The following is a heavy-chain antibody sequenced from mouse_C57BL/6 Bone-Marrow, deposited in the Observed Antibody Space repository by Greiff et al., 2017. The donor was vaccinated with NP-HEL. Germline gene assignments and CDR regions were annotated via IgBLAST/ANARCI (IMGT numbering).Heavy chain of an antibody. CDR3: ASRTTPNDTGDY. V-gene: IGHV1-7*01. CDR1: GYTFTSYW. D-gene: IGHD1-1*01. Sequence: VKLMESGAELAKPGASVKLSCKASGYTFTSYWMHWVKQRPGQGLEWIGYINPSSGYTKYNQKFKDKATLTADKASSTAYMQLSSLTYEDSAVSDCASRTTPNDTGDYWGQGTTLTVSS. CDR2: INPSSGYT. J-gene: IGHJ2*01.